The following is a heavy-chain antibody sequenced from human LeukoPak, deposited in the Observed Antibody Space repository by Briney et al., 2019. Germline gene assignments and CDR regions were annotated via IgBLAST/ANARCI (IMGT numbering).Heavy chain of an antibody. CDR2: IYYSGST. CDR3: AREGQQITFGGVIVRRFFDY. J-gene: IGHJ4*02. Sequence: SETLSLTCTVSGGSISSYYWSWIRQPPGKGLEWIGSIYYSGSTYYNPSLKSRVTISVDTSKNQFSLKLSSVTAADTAVYYCAREGQQITFGGVIVRRFFDYWGQGTLVTVSS. CDR1: GGSISSYY. D-gene: IGHD3-16*02. V-gene: IGHV4-59*12.